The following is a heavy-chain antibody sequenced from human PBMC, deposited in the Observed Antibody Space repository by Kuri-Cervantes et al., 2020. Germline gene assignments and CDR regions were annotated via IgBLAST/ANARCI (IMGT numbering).Heavy chain of an antibody. CDR3: ARGYSSSWYGWDYGMDV. CDR1: GYTFTSYG. J-gene: IGHJ6*02. CDR2: ISAYNGNT. D-gene: IGHD6-13*01. Sequence: ASVKVSCKASGYTFTSYGISWVRQAPGQGLERMGWISAYNGNTNYAQKLQGRVTMTTDTSTSTAYMELRSLRSDDTAVYYCARGYSSSWYGWDYGMDVWGQGTTVTVSS. V-gene: IGHV1-18*01.